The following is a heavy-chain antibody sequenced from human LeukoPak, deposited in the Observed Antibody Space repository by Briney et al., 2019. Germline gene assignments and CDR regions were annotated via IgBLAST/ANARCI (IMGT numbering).Heavy chain of an antibody. J-gene: IGHJ1*01. CDR1: GYTFTGYY. D-gene: IGHD4-23*01. CDR2: INPNSGGT. CDR3: ASPGGNSAEYFQH. V-gene: IGHV1-2*02. Sequence: ASVKVSCKASGYTFTGYYMHWVRQAPGQGLEWMGWINPNSGGTSYAQKFQGRVTMTRDTSISTAYMELSRLRSDDTAVYYCASPGGNSAEYFQHWGQGTLVTVSS.